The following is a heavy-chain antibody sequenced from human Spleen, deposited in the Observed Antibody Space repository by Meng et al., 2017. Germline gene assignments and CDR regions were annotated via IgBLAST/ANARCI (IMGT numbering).Heavy chain of an antibody. V-gene: IGHV3-20*04. J-gene: IGHJ4*02. CDR3: ARDPFSVGHDY. CDR2: ISWNGGRT. D-gene: IGHD4-23*01. CDR1: GLTFDDYG. Sequence: GESLKISCAASGLTFDDYGMSWVRQAPGKGLEWVSGISWNGGRTGYADSVKGRFTISRDNAKNSLYLQMNSLRAGDTALYYCARDPFSVGHDYWGQGTLVTVSS.